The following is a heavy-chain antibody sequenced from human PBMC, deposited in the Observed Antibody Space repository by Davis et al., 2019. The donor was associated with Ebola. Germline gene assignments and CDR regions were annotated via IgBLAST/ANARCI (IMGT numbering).Heavy chain of an antibody. Sequence: PSETLSLTCTVSGGSISSGDYYWSWIRQPPGKGLEWIGYIYYSGSTYYNPSLKSRVTISVDTSKNQFSLKLSSVTAADTAVYYCAREWGRLAPFNYWGQGTLVTVSS. CDR2: IYYSGST. CDR1: GGSISSGDYY. V-gene: IGHV4-30-4*01. CDR3: AREWGRLAPFNY. D-gene: IGHD3-16*01. J-gene: IGHJ4*02.